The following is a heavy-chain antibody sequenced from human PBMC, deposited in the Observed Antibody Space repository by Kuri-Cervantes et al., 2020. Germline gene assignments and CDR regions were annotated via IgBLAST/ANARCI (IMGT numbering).Heavy chain of an antibody. CDR2: ISHDGSNK. Sequence: GGSLRLSCAASGFTFSSYAMHWVRQAPGKGLEWVAVISHDGSNKYYADSVKGRFTISRDNSKNTLYLQMNSLRVEDTAVYYCARNYYGSGNLAGMDVWGQGTTVTVSS. D-gene: IGHD3-10*01. J-gene: IGHJ6*02. V-gene: IGHV3-30-3*01. CDR3: ARNYYGSGNLAGMDV. CDR1: GFTFSSYA.